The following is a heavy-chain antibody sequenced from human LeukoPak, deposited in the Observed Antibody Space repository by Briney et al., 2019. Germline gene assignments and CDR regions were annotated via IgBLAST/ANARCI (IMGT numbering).Heavy chain of an antibody. CDR3: ARGAWYNSAFTALHYFDY. J-gene: IGHJ4*02. D-gene: IGHD6-19*01. CDR1: GYTFTNYD. CDR2: MNPNNGNA. V-gene: IGHV1-8*01. Sequence: ASVRVSCKASGYTFTNYDINWVRQATGQGLEWMGWMNPNNGNAGYAQKFQDKVTMTRDTSISTAYMELSSLRSEDTAIYYCARGAWYNSAFTALHYFDYWGQGTLVTVSS.